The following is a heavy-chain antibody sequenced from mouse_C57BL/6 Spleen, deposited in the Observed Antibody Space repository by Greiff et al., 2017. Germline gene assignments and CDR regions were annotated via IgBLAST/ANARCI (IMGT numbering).Heavy chain of an antibody. J-gene: IGHJ2*01. CDR2: IDPETGGT. V-gene: IGHV1-15*01. CDR3: TRGGKSDY. CDR1: GYTFTDYE. Sequence: VQLQQSGAELVRPGASVTLSCKASGYTFTDYEMHWVKQTPVHGLEWIGAIDPETGGTAYNQKFKGKAILTADKSSSTAYMELLSLTSEDSAVYYCTRGGKSDYWGQGTTLTVSS.